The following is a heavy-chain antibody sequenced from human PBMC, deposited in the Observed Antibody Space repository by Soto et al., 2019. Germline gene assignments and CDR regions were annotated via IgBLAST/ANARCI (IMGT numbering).Heavy chain of an antibody. CDR3: TAAYGDYASDY. J-gene: IGHJ4*02. CDR1: GVTFAHAW. Sequence: EVQLVESGGGLVEPGGSLKISCGTSGVTFAHAWMNWARQAPGKGLQWVGRITSKSDGGTPDYAAPVKGRFTISRDDSENKVFLQMTSLKTEDTAVYFCTAAYGDYASDYWGQGTLVVVSS. D-gene: IGHD2-2*01. CDR2: ITSKSDGGTP. V-gene: IGHV3-15*01.